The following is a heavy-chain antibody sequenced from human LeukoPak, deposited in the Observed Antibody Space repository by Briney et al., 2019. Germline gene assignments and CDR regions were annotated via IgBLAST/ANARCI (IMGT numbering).Heavy chain of an antibody. V-gene: IGHV4-59*01. Sequence: PSETLSLTCTVSGGSISSYYWSWIRQPPGKGLEWIGCIYYSGSTNYNPSLKSRVTISVDTSKNQFSLKLSSVTAADTAVYYCARCPRAAFDIWGQGTMVTVSS. CDR3: ARCPRAAFDI. CDR2: IYYSGST. J-gene: IGHJ3*02. CDR1: GGSISSYY.